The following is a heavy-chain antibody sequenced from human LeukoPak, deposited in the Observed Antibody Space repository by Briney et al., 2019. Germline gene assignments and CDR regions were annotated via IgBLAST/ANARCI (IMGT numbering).Heavy chain of an antibody. D-gene: IGHD3-9*01. CDR3: ARGRYFDWSIYYFDY. CDR2: IIPIFGTA. Sequence: ASVTVSCKASGGTFSSYAISWVRQAPGQGLEWMGGIIPIFGTANYAQKFQGRVTITADESTSTAYMELSSLRSEDTAVYYCARGRYFDWSIYYFDYWGQGTLVTVSS. V-gene: IGHV1-69*13. CDR1: GGTFSSYA. J-gene: IGHJ4*02.